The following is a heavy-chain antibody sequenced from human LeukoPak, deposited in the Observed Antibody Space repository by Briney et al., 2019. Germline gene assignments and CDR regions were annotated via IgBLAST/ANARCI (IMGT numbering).Heavy chain of an antibody. J-gene: IGHJ6*02. CDR1: GGSISSGDYY. CDR2: IYYSGST. CDR3: ARDPSVTTHNYYGMDV. D-gene: IGHD4-17*01. V-gene: IGHV4-30-4*01. Sequence: SETLSLTCTVSGGSISSGDYYWSWIRQPPGKGLEWIGYIYYSGSTYYNPSLKSRVAISVDTSKNQFSLKLSSVTAADTAVYYCARDPSVTTHNYYGMDVWGQGTTVTVSS.